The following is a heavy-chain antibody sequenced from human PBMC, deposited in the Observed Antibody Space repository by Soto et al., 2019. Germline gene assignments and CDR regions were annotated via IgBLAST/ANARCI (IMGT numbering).Heavy chain of an antibody. V-gene: IGHV3-33*01. D-gene: IGHD3-3*01. CDR1: GFTFSSYG. CDR3: AREDFWSGFNWFDP. Sequence: QVQLVESGGGVVQPGRSLRLSCAASGFTFSSYGMHWVRQAPGKGLEWVAVIWDDGSNKYYADSVKGRFTISRDNSKNTLYLQMNSLRAEDTAVYYCAREDFWSGFNWFDPWGQGTLVTVSS. CDR2: IWDDGSNK. J-gene: IGHJ5*02.